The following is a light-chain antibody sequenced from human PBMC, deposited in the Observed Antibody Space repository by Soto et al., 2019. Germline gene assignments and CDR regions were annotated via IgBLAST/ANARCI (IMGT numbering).Light chain of an antibody. V-gene: IGKV1-5*03. CDR3: QQYSTYSRT. J-gene: IGKJ1*01. Sequence: DIQMTQSPSTLSASVGDRVTITCRASQSISSSLAWFQQKPGKAPKLLIYKASSLESGVPSRFSGSGSGTEFTLTISSLQPDDFATYYCQQYSTYSRTFGQGTKVDIK. CDR1: QSISSS. CDR2: KAS.